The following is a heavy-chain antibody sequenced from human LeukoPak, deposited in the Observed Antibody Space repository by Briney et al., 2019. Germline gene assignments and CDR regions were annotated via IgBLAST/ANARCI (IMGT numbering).Heavy chain of an antibody. CDR1: GFTFNYAW. D-gene: IGHD6-13*01. J-gene: IGHJ4*02. CDR3: TTAGYSRYA. CDR2: IKSKTDGGTT. Sequence: GGSLRLSCAVSGFTFNYAWMTWVRQAPGKGLEWVGRIKSKTDGGTTDFATPVKGRFTISRDDSKNTLYLQMNSLKTEDTAVYYCTTAGYSRYAGGQGTLVTVSS. V-gene: IGHV3-15*01.